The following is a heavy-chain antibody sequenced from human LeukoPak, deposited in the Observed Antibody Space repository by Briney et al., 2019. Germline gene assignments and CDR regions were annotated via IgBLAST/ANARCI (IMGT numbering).Heavy chain of an antibody. CDR3: AREGYCSGGSCCSDGYYYYGMDV. D-gene: IGHD2-15*01. CDR2: ISAYNGNT. V-gene: IGHV1-18*04. Sequence: GASVKVSCKASGYTFTSYAISWVRQAPGQGLEWMGWISAYNGNTNYAQKLQGRVTMITDTSTSTAYMELRSLRSDDTAVYYCAREGYCSGGSCCSDGYYYYGMDVWGKGTTVTVSS. J-gene: IGHJ6*04. CDR1: GYTFTSYA.